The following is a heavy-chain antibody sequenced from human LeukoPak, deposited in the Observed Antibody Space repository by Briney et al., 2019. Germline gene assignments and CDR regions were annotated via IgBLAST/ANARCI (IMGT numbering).Heavy chain of an antibody. Sequence: ASVKVSCKASGYTFAGYYMHWVRQAPGQGLEWMGWINPKIGGTNYAQKFQGRVTMTRDTSISTAYMELSRLRSDDTAVYYCARLDSVVAATPFDYWGQGTLVTVSS. CDR2: INPKIGGT. J-gene: IGHJ4*02. V-gene: IGHV1-2*02. CDR1: GYTFAGYY. CDR3: ARLDSVVAATPFDY. D-gene: IGHD2-15*01.